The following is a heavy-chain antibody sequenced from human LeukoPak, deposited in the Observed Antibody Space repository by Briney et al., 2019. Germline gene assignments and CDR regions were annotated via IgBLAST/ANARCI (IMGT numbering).Heavy chain of an antibody. J-gene: IGHJ4*02. CDR3: VRDLKRGYSSGRYSWGTGSSNDY. CDR2: ISGYNGNT. CDR1: GYTFTSYG. V-gene: IGHV1-18*01. Sequence: ASVKVSCKASGYTFTSYGISWVRQAPGQGLEWMGWISGYNGNTNYAQEKLQGRVTMTTDTSTSTAYMELRSLRSGDTAVYYCVRDLKRGYSSGRYSWGTGSSNDYWGQGTLVTVSS. D-gene: IGHD6-19*01.